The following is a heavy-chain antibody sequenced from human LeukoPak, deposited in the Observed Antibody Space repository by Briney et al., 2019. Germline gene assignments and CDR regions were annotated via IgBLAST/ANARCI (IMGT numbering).Heavy chain of an antibody. D-gene: IGHD4-17*01. J-gene: IGHJ4*02. V-gene: IGHV3-30*04. CDR1: GFTFSSYA. Sequence: PGGSLRLSCAASGFTFSSYAMHWVRQAPGKGPEWVAVISYDGSNKYYADSVKGRFTISRDNSKNTLYLQMNSLRAEDTAVYYCAKAYGDYYFDYWGQGTLVTVSS. CDR3: AKAYGDYYFDY. CDR2: ISYDGSNK.